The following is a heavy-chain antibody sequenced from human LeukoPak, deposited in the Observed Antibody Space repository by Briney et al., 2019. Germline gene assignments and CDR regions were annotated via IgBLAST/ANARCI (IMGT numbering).Heavy chain of an antibody. Sequence: SETLSLTCAVSAASISNYYWSWIRQAPGKGLEWIGYISTSGSTNYNPSLKSRVSISLDTSKDRFSLNLNFVTAADTAVYYCASPRSGYRYTFDYWGQGALVTVSS. CDR1: AASISNYY. CDR2: ISTSGST. CDR3: ASPRSGYRYTFDY. J-gene: IGHJ4*02. V-gene: IGHV4-4*09. D-gene: IGHD3-22*01.